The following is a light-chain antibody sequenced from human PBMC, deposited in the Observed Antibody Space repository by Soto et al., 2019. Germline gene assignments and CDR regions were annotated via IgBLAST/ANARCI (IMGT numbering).Light chain of an antibody. Sequence: QSVLTQPPSVSAAPGQKVTISCSGSSSNIGNNYVSWYQQLPGTAPKLLIYDNNKRPSGIPDRFSGSKSGTSATLGITGLQTGDEADYYCQSYDNSLSGWVFGGGTKLTVL. CDR2: DNN. CDR1: SSNIGNNY. CDR3: QSYDNSLSGWV. J-gene: IGLJ3*02. V-gene: IGLV1-51*01.